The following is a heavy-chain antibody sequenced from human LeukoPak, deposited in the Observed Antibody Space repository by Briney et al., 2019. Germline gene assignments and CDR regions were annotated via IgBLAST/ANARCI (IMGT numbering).Heavy chain of an antibody. Sequence: GESLRHSRAASGFTFSSYVMTWVRQAPGKGLVWVSRIISDESNTNYADSVRDRFTISRDNAKNRLDLQMNSLRAEDTAMYYCARSYYDSSGYYFGDAFNIWGHGTMVTVSS. J-gene: IGHJ3*02. CDR3: ARSYYDSSGYYFGDAFNI. CDR1: GFTFSSYV. CDR2: IISDESNT. D-gene: IGHD3-22*01. V-gene: IGHV3-74*01.